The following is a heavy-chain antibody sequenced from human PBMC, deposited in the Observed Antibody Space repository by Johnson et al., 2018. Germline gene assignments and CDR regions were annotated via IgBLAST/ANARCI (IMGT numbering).Heavy chain of an antibody. V-gene: IGHV3-23*04. J-gene: IGHJ6*03. CDR3: TGGTTFDYYYYYMDV. Sequence: VQLVQSGGGLVKXGGSLRLSCAASGFSFSSYSMNWVRQAPGKGLEWVSAISGSGGDTYYADSVKGRFTISRGNSKNTLYLQMNGLRAEDTAVYYCTGGTTFDYYYYYMDVWGKGTTVTVSS. D-gene: IGHD1-1*01. CDR2: ISGSGGDT. CDR1: GFSFSSYS.